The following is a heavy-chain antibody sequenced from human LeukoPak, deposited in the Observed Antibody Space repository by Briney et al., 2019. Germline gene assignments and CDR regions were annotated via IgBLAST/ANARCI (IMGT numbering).Heavy chain of an antibody. CDR2: ITYDGNKK. J-gene: IGHJ6*02. D-gene: IGHD6-13*01. CDR3: AKAPRAAAGTYNGMDV. Sequence: GMSLRLSCAASGFTFSTFGLHWVRQAPGKGLESVAIITYDGNKKFYADSVKGRFTISRDNSKNTLYLQMNSLRAEDTAVYYCAKAPRAAAGTYNGMDVWGQGTTVTVSS. CDR1: GFTFSTFG. V-gene: IGHV3-30*07.